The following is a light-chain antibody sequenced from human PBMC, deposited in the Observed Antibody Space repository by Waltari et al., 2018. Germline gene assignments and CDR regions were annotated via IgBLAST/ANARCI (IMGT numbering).Light chain of an antibody. CDR1: QSVLYSSNNKNY. J-gene: IGKJ2*01. CDR3: QQYYSTPYT. V-gene: IGKV4-1*01. CDR2: WAS. Sequence: DIGMTQSPDSLAVSLVERATINCKSRQSVLYSSNNKNYLAWYPQKPGQPPKLLIYWASTRESGVPDRFCGCGSGTDFTLTISSLQAEDVAVYYCQQYYSTPYTFGQGTKLEIK.